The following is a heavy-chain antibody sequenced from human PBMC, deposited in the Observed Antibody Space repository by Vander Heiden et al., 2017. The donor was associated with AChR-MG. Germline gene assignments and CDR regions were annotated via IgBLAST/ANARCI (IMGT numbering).Heavy chain of an antibody. CDR2: INWSSGRK. D-gene: IGHD6-19*01. CDR1: GFRFDNFA. Sequence: EEQLVESGGGLVQPGRSLRLTCTASGFRFDNFAMHWVRQVPGKGLEWVSGINWSSGRKAYADSVKGRFTVSRDNAKNSLYLQMNAMRVEDTALYYCARDRVAVAGWGTDVVDIWGRGTLVTVSS. J-gene: IGHJ3*02. V-gene: IGHV3-9*01. CDR3: ARDRVAVAGWGTDVVDI.